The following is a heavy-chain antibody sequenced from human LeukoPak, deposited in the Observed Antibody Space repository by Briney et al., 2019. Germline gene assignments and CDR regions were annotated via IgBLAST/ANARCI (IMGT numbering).Heavy chain of an antibody. Sequence: GGSLRLSCAASGFTFSSYGMHWVRQAPGKGPEWVAFIRYDGSNKYYADSVKGRFTISRDNSKNTLYLQMNSLRAEDTAVYYCAKDRGAARLIDWFDPWGQGTLVTVSS. CDR3: AKDRGAARLIDWFDP. CDR2: IRYDGSNK. V-gene: IGHV3-30*02. D-gene: IGHD6-6*01. CDR1: GFTFSSYG. J-gene: IGHJ5*02.